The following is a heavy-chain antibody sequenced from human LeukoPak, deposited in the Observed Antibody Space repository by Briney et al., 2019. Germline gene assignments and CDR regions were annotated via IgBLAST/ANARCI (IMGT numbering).Heavy chain of an antibody. V-gene: IGHV3-7*01. Sequence: GGSLRLSCAASGFTFSSYWMSWVRQAPGKGREWVANIKQDGSEKYYVDYVKGRFTISRDNAKNSLYLQMNSLRAEDAAVYYCARWMYSSSWYLYYYYYGMDVWGQGTTVTVSS. CDR2: IKQDGSEK. D-gene: IGHD6-13*01. CDR3: ARWMYSSSWYLYYYYYGMDV. J-gene: IGHJ6*02. CDR1: GFTFSSYW.